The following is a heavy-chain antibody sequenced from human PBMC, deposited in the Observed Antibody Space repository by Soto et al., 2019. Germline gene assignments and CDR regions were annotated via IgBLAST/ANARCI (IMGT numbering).Heavy chain of an antibody. V-gene: IGHV3-21*01. J-gene: IGHJ3*02. CDR2: ISSSSSYI. CDR3: ARGGRRDGYSGPRDDAFDI. D-gene: IGHD5-12*01. Sequence: GGSLRLSCAASGFTFSSYSMNWVRQAPGKGLEWVSSISSSSSYIYYADSVKGRFTISRDNAKNSLYLQMNSLRAEDTAVYYCARGGRRDGYSGPRDDAFDIWGQGTMVTV. CDR1: GFTFSSYS.